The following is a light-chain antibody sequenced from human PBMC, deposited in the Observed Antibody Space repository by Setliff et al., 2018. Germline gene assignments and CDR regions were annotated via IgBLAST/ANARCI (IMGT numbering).Light chain of an antibody. V-gene: IGLV2-14*03. CDR1: SSDVGSYDL. CDR3: NAYTSRSTYV. J-gene: IGLJ1*01. CDR2: NVS. Sequence: QSVLTQPASVSGSPGQSITISCSGTSSDVGSYDLVSWYQQHPGEAPKLIIYNVSGRPSGVSHRFSGSKSDNTASLTISGLQAEDEADYYCNAYTSRSTYVFGSGTKVTVL.